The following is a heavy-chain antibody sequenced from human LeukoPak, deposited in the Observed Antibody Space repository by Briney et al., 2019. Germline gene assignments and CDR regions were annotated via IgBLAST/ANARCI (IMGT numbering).Heavy chain of an antibody. CDR2: ISAYNGNT. CDR3: ARDWGYCSSTSCYNSDFWPGY. CDR1: GYTFINYG. Sequence: ASVKVSCKTSGYTFINYGINWVRQAPGQGLEWMGWISAYNGNTNYAQKLQGRVTMTTDTSTSTAYMELRSLRFDDTAMYYCARDWGYCSSTSCYNSDFWPGYWGQGTLVTVSS. V-gene: IGHV1-18*01. J-gene: IGHJ4*02. D-gene: IGHD2-2*02.